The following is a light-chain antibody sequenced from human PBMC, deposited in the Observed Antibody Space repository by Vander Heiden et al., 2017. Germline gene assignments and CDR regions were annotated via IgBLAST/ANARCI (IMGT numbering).Light chain of an antibody. Sequence: ELEMTQSPATLSVSPGERATLSCRTSQSVSSDLAWYQLKPGQAPRLLIYGASTRATGIPARFSGSGSGTDFTLTIISLQSEDFAIYYCQQHNNWPQTFGQGTKVEV. CDR3: QQHNNWPQT. J-gene: IGKJ1*01. CDR1: QSVSSD. V-gene: IGKV3-15*01. CDR2: GAS.